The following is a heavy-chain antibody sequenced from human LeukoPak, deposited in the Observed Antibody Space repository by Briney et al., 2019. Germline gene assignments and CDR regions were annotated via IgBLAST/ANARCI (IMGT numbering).Heavy chain of an antibody. V-gene: IGHV1-18*01. CDR1: GYTFTSYG. D-gene: IGHD6-13*01. CDR2: ISAYNGNT. CDR3: ARAPMAAAGNGGYFDY. Sequence: ASVKVSCKASGYTFTSYGISWVRQAPGQGLEWMGWISAYNGNTNYAQKLQGRVTMTTDTSTSTAYMELSSLRSEDTAVYYCARAPMAAAGNGGYFDYWGQGTLVTVSS. J-gene: IGHJ4*02.